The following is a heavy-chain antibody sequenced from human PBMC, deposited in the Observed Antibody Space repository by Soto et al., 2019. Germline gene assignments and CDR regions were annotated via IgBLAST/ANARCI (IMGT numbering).Heavy chain of an antibody. Sequence: QVQLRQWGAGLLKPSETLSLTCAVYGGSFSGYYWSWIRQPPGKGLEWIGEINHSGSTNYNPSLKSRVTISVDTSKNQFSLKLSSVTAAATAVYYCASHPMVRGVTGRNWFDPWGQGTLVTVSS. CDR3: ASHPMVRGVTGRNWFDP. J-gene: IGHJ5*02. V-gene: IGHV4-34*01. CDR1: GGSFSGYY. D-gene: IGHD3-10*01. CDR2: INHSGST.